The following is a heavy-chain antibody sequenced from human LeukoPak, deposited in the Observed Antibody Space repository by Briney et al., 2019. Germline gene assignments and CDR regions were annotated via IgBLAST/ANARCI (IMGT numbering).Heavy chain of an antibody. CDR1: GFTFSSFG. CDR2: ISSGTGYI. V-gene: IGHV3-21*01. Sequence: PGGSLRLSCAASGFTFSSFGMNWVRQAPGKGLEWVSSISSGTGYIYYADSVKGRFTISRDNAKTSLYLQMNSLRAEDTAVYYCASGSCGGGRCYLHPEYWGQGTLVTVSS. D-gene: IGHD2-15*01. CDR3: ASGSCGGGRCYLHPEY. J-gene: IGHJ4*02.